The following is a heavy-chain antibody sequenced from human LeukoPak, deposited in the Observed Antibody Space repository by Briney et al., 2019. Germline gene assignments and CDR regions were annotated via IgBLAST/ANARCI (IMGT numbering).Heavy chain of an antibody. Sequence: ASVKVSCKASGYTFTSYYMHLVRQAPGQALEWMGIINPSGGSTSYAQKFQGRVTMPRDISTSTVYMELSSLRSEATAEYYCAGEYSSSSLGYWGPGTLVTASS. CDR2: INPSGGST. V-gene: IGHV1-46*01. CDR3: AGEYSSSSLGY. CDR1: GYTFTSYY. D-gene: IGHD6-13*01. J-gene: IGHJ4*02.